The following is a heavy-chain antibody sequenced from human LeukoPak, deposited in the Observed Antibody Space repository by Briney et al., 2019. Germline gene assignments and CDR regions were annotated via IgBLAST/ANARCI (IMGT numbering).Heavy chain of an antibody. Sequence: SETLSLTCTVSGGSISSSSYYWGWIRQPPGKGLEWIGSIYYSGSTYYNPSLKSRVTISVVTSKNQFSLKLSSVTAADTAVYCCARDRSSEDYFDYWGQGTLVTVSS. CDR1: GGSISSSSYY. D-gene: IGHD3-16*02. V-gene: IGHV4-39*07. CDR3: ARDRSSEDYFDY. CDR2: IYYSGST. J-gene: IGHJ4*02.